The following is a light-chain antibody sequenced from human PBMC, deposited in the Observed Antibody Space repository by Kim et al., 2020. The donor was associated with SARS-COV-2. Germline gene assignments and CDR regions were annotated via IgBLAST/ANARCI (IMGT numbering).Light chain of an antibody. J-gene: IGLJ3*02. CDR2: YDG. CDR3: KVWDSRNDWV. CDR1: SIGTES. V-gene: IGLV3-21*01. Sequence: VAAGTTASMPCGGVSIGTESVNWYQQKQGEATVVGIYYDGVRPSGIPERCWGANCGNTATLTISRVEAGDEADDYCKVWDSRNDWVFGGGTQLTVL.